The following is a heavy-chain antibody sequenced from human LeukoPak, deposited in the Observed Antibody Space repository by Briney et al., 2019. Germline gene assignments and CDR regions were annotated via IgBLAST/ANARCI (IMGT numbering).Heavy chain of an antibody. V-gene: IGHV4-39*01. J-gene: IGHJ4*02. CDR1: GGSISSSSYY. Sequence: SETLSLTCTVSGGSISSSSYYWGWIRQPPGKGLEWIGCIYYSGSTYYNPSLKSRVTISVDTSKNQFSLKLSSVTAADTAVYYCARHGGYYYYSSGYYTGFDYWGQGTLVTVSS. CDR3: ARHGGYYYYSSGYYTGFDY. CDR2: IYYSGST. D-gene: IGHD3-22*01.